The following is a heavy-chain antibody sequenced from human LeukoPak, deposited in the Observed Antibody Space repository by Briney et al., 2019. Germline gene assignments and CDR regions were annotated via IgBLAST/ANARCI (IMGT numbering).Heavy chain of an antibody. CDR2: ISYDGSNK. V-gene: IGHV3-30*03. CDR3: ARDHSGSYFVGY. D-gene: IGHD1-26*01. CDR1: GFTFSIYS. Sequence: GGSLRLSCAASGFTFSIYSMNWVREAPGKGLEWVAVISYDGSNKYYADSVKGRFTISRDNSKNTLYLQMNSLRAEDTAVYYCARDHSGSYFVGYWGQRTLVTVSS. J-gene: IGHJ4*02.